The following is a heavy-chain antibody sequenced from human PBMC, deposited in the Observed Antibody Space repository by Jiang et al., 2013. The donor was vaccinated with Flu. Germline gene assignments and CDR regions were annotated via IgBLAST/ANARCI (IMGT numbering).Heavy chain of an antibody. CDR1: GGSISSYY. D-gene: IGHD1-26*01. CDR3: ARGVRGATGLEDAFDI. J-gene: IGHJ3*02. Sequence: GSGLVKPSETLSLTCTVSGGSISSYYWSWIRQPPGKGLEWIGYIYYSGSTNYNPSLKSRVTISVDTSKNQFSLKLSSVTAADTAVYYCARGVRGATGLEDAFDIWGQGTMVTVSS. CDR2: IYYSGST. V-gene: IGHV4-59*13.